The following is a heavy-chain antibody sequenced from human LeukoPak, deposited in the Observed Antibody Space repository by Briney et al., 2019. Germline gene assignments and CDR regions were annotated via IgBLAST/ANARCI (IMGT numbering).Heavy chain of an antibody. CDR3: ARFQLRSNLDP. V-gene: IGHV4-59*01. CDR1: GGSISIYY. CDR2: IYNSGST. J-gene: IGHJ5*02. D-gene: IGHD3-3*01. Sequence: SETLSLTCSVSGGSISIYYWSWIRQPPGKGLEWIGNIYNSGSTNYNPSLKSRVTISLDTSKNQFSLRLTSVTAADTAVYYCARFQLRSNLDPWGQGTLVTVSS.